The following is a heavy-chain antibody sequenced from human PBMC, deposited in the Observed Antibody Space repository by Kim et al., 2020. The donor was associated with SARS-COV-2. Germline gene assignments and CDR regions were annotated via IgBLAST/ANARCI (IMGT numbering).Heavy chain of an antibody. CDR3: AKTQEWLSSYYYYYYGMDV. V-gene: IGHV3-33*06. CDR2: IWYDGSNK. D-gene: IGHD3-3*01. J-gene: IGHJ6*02. Sequence: GGSLRLSCAASGFTFSSYAMHWVRQAPGKGLEWVAVIWYDGSNKYYADSVKGRFTISRDNSKNTLYLQMNSLRAEDTAVYYCAKTQEWLSSYYYYYYGMDVWGQGTTVTVSS. CDR1: GFTFSSYA.